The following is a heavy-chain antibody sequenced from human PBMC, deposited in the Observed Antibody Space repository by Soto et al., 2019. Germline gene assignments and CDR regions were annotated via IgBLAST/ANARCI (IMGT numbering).Heavy chain of an antibody. CDR3: ASHSGSSPEGRYYYGMDV. D-gene: IGHD1-26*01. J-gene: IGHJ6*02. CDR1: GGTCSSYA. V-gene: IGHV1-69*12. CDR2: IIPIFGTA. Sequence: QVQLVQSGAEVKKPGSSVKVSCKASGGTCSSYAISWVRQAPGQGLEWMGGIIPIFGTADYAQKFQGRVTITADESTSTAYMELSSLRSEDTAVYYCASHSGSSPEGRYYYGMDVWGQGTTVTVSS.